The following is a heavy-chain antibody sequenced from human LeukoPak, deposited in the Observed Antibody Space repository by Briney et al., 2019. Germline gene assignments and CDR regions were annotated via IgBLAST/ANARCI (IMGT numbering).Heavy chain of an antibody. CDR3: ARVVRWKGDAFDI. D-gene: IGHD4-23*01. J-gene: IGHJ3*02. CDR1: GFTFDDYA. Sequence: GRSLSLSCAASGFTFDDYAMHWVRQAPGKGLEWVSGISWNSGSIGYADSVKGRFTISRDNAKNSLYLQMNSLRAEDTAVYYCARVVRWKGDAFDIWGQGTMVTVSS. V-gene: IGHV3-9*01. CDR2: ISWNSGSI.